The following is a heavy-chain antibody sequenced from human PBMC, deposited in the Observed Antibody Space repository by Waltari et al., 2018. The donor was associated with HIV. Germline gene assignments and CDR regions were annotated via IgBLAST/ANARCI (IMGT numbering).Heavy chain of an antibody. CDR3: ARDGTGSGSWGWFDP. V-gene: IGHV4-39*07. Sequence: HLQLRESGPGLVKPSETLSLTCTVSGGSISGTVYYWGWVRPSPGTGLQWIGSVYYIGNTHDNPSLKSRSTISVDPSKNQFSLNLKSVTAADTAVYYCARDGTGSGSWGWFDPWGQGTLVTVSS. D-gene: IGHD3-10*01. CDR1: GGSISGTVYY. CDR2: VYYIGNT. J-gene: IGHJ5*02.